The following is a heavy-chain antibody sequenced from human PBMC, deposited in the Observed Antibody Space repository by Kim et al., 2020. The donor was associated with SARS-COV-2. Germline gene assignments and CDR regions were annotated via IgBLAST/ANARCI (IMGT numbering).Heavy chain of an antibody. J-gene: IGHJ6*02. V-gene: IGHV1-18*01. Sequence: ASVKVSCKASGYTFTSYGISWVRQAPGQGLEWMGWISAYNGNTNYAQKLQGRVTMTTDTSTSTAYMELRSLRSDDTAVYYCARGPIVVVPAAMTHYYYYGMDVWSQGTTVTVSS. D-gene: IGHD2-2*01. CDR2: ISAYNGNT. CDR3: ARGPIVVVPAAMTHYYYYGMDV. CDR1: GYTFTSYG.